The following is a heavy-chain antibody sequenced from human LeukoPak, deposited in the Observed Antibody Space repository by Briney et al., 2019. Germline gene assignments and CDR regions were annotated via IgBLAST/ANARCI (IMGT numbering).Heavy chain of an antibody. V-gene: IGHV3-7*05. CDR2: IKQDGSEK. J-gene: IGHJ4*02. CDR1: GFTFSNYW. Sequence: PGGSLRLSCAASGFTFSNYWMTWVRQAPGKGLEWVANIKQDGSEKNHVDSVKGRFTISRDNAKNSLYLQMSSLRPEDTAIYYCARDQYSNGWYREFDYWGQGTLVTVSA. D-gene: IGHD6-19*01. CDR3: ARDQYSNGWYREFDY.